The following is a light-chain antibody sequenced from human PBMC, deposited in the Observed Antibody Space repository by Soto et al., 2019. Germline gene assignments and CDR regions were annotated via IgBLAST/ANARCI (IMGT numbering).Light chain of an antibody. Sequence: SQSQVALSVDQGERVTFSCRASQGVSRKLAWYQHKPGQAPGLLIYGASNRATGIPARFSGSGSGTDFTLTISSLEPEDLAVDDCQQQYNGPITFDQGTRLEIK. CDR1: QGVSRK. CDR3: QQQYNGPIT. CDR2: GAS. V-gene: IGKV3-11*01. J-gene: IGKJ5*01.